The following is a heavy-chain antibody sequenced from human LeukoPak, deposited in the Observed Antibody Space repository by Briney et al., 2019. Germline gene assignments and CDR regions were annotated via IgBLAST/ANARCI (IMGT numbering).Heavy chain of an antibody. V-gene: IGHV3-7*01. CDR3: TKDRAGYSSSSDAFDI. CDR1: GFTFSSYW. Sequence: PGGSLRLSCAASGFTFSSYWMSWVRQAPGKGLEWVANIKQDGSEKYYVDSVKGRFTISRDNAKNSLYLQMNSLRTEDTAVYYCTKDRAGYSSSSDAFDIWGQGTMVTVSS. J-gene: IGHJ3*02. CDR2: IKQDGSEK. D-gene: IGHD6-13*01.